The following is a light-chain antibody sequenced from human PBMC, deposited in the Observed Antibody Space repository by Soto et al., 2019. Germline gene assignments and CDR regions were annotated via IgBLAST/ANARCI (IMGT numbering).Light chain of an antibody. CDR2: ANS. V-gene: IGLV3-21*02. J-gene: IGLJ1*01. Sequence: SYELTQPPSVSVAPGQTARITCGGSNIGSKSVHWYQQKPGQAPMMVVCANSDRPSGIPERFSGSNSANMATLTISRVEAGDEADYYCHVWDSGSAHHVFGTGTKLTVL. CDR3: HVWDSGSAHHV. CDR1: NIGSKS.